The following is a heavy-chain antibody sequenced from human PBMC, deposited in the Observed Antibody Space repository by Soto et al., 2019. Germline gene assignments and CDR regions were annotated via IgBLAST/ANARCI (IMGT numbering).Heavy chain of an antibody. Sequence: GGSLRLSCAASGFTFSSYAMHWVRQAPGKGLEWVAVISYDGSNKYYADSVKGRFTISRDNSKNTLYLQMNSLRAEDTAVYYCARDPGITMVRGVGWFDPWGQGTLVTVSS. CDR1: GFTFSSYA. CDR2: ISYDGSNK. V-gene: IGHV3-30-3*01. D-gene: IGHD3-10*01. CDR3: ARDPGITMVRGVGWFDP. J-gene: IGHJ5*02.